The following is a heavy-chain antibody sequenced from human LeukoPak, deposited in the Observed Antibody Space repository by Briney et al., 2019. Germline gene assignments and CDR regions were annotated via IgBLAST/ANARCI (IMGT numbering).Heavy chain of an antibody. D-gene: IGHD4-23*01. CDR3: ARGVVASGGNDFDY. J-gene: IGHJ4*02. CDR1: GGSISSSSYY. V-gene: IGHV4-39*07. Sequence: SETLSLTCTDSGGSISSSSYYWGWIRQPPGKGLEWIGSIYYSGSTYYNPSLKSRVTISVDTSKNQFSLKLSSVTAADTAVYYCARGVVASGGNDFDYWGQGTLVTVSS. CDR2: IYYSGST.